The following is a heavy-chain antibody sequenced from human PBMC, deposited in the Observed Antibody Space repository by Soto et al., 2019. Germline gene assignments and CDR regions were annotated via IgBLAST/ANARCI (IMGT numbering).Heavy chain of an antibody. J-gene: IGHJ6*02. Sequence: EVQLVESGGGLVQPGGSLRLSCAASGFTFTNYWIHWVRQVPGKGLMWISRINGDGTTTHYANSVKGRFAISSDNAKNTFYLQVIRTRVEDTALYYSVRGSPGHNGRDVWGQGITVTVSS. CDR2: INGDGTTT. CDR1: GFTFTNYW. V-gene: IGHV3-74*01. CDR3: VRGSPGHNGRDV. D-gene: IGHD2-8*01.